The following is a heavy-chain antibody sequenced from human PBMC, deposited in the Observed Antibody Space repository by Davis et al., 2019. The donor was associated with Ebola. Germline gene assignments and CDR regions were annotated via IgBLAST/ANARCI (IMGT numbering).Heavy chain of an antibody. CDR3: TSSASTEDFDY. D-gene: IGHD4-17*01. J-gene: IGHJ4*02. Sequence: PGGSLRLSCAASGFTFSGSAMHWVRQASGKELEWVGRIRSKANSYATAYAASVKGRFTISRDDSKNTAYLQMNSLKTEDTAVYYCTSSASTEDFDYWGQGTLVTVSS. V-gene: IGHV3-73*01. CDR1: GFTFSGSA. CDR2: IRSKANSYAT.